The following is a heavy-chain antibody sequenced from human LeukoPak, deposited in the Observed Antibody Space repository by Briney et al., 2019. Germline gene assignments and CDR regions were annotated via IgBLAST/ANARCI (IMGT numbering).Heavy chain of an antibody. J-gene: IGHJ5*02. CDR1: GGSISSGGYY. CDR3: ARDKVELSPSFDP. V-gene: IGHV4-30-2*01. CDR2: IYHSGST. Sequence: SETLSLTCTVSGGSISSGGYYWSWIRQPPGKGLEWIGYIYHSGSTYYNPSLKSRVTISVDTSKNQFSLKLSSVTAADTAVYYCARDKVELSPSFDPWGQGTLVTVSS. D-gene: IGHD3-16*02.